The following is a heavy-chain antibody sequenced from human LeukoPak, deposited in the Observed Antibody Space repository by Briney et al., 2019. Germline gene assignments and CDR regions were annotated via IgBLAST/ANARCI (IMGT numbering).Heavy chain of an antibody. Sequence: PSETLSLTCAVYGGSFSGYYWSWIRQPPGKGLEWIGEINHSGSNNYNPSLKSRVTISVDMSKNQLSLKRSSVTAADTAVYYCARDLSGIAGYTYGRGIDYWGQGTLVTVSS. D-gene: IGHD5-18*01. V-gene: IGHV4-34*01. J-gene: IGHJ4*02. CDR3: ARDLSGIAGYTYGRGIDY. CDR2: INHSGSN. CDR1: GGSFSGYY.